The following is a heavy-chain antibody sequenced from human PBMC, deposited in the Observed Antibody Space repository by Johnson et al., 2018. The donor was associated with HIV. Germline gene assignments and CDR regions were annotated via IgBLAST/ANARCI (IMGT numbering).Heavy chain of an antibody. CDR2: IRRKAYGGTT. CDR3: AGGGGCGGDCYSGYDAFDI. D-gene: IGHD2-21*01. V-gene: IGHV3-49*04. CDR1: RFTFGDYA. Sequence: VQLVESGGGLVQPGRSLRLSCTASRFTFGDYAMSWVRQAPGKGLEWVGFIRRKAYGGTTEYAASVKGRFTISRDDSKSIAYLQMNSLKIEDTALYYCAGGGGCGGDCYSGYDAFDIWGQGTMVTVSS. J-gene: IGHJ3*02.